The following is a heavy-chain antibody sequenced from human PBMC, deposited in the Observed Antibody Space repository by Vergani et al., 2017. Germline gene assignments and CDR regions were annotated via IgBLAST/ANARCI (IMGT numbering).Heavy chain of an antibody. CDR2: ISSGGGDI. CDR1: GFTFDTYT. J-gene: IGHJ1*01. CDR3: TTAWGLYYLHGEYFQY. V-gene: IGHV3-23*01. D-gene: IGHD3-10*01. Sequence: EVQLLESGGGLVQPGGSRRLSCAGAGFTFDTYTMAYVRQAPGKGREWVATISSGGGDIFYADSVKGRFTISRDNSKNTLFLQMNSLKDEDTAVYYCTTAWGLYYLHGEYFQYLGRSTLVSVSS.